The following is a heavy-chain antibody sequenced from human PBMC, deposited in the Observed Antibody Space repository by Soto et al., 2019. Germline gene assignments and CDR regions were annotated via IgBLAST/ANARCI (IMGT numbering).Heavy chain of an antibody. CDR2: IKSKTDGGTT. J-gene: IGHJ4*02. CDR3: TPLALKYSSGWYEFSD. CDR1: GFTFSNVW. V-gene: IGHV3-15*07. Sequence: EVQLVESGGGLVKPGGSLRLSCAASGFTFSNVWMNWVRQAPGKGLEWVGRIKSKTDGGTTDYAAPVKGRFTISRDDSKNPLYLQMTSLTTEDTAVYYCTPLALKYSSGWYEFSDWGQGTLVTVSS. D-gene: IGHD6-19*01.